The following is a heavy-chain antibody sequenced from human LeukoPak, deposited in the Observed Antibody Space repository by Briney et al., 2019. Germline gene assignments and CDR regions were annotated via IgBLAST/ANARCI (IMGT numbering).Heavy chain of an antibody. Sequence: PSETLSLTCTVSGGSISSYYWSWIRQPPGKGLEWIGYTYYSGSTNYNPSLKSRVTISVDTSKNQFSLKPSSVTAADTAVYYCAAGLGYCSGGRCVGVDYWGQGTLVTVSS. CDR1: GGSISSYY. CDR3: AAGLGYCSGGRCVGVDY. J-gene: IGHJ4*02. V-gene: IGHV4-59*08. CDR2: TYYSGST. D-gene: IGHD2-15*01.